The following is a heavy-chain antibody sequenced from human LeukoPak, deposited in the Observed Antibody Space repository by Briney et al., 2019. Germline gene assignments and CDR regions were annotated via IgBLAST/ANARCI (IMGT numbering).Heavy chain of an antibody. J-gene: IGHJ4*02. V-gene: IGHV1-18*01. D-gene: IGHD4-23*01. Sequence: ATVKVSCKVSGYESTGYTFPKYGINWIRQAPGQEFEWMGWISVRDGDTNYAQNIQDRVTMTTDTPTRTFYMEVRSLRSDDTAVYYCARLKFGVNSSDKWGQGTLVTVSS. CDR2: ISVRDGDT. CDR1: GYESTGYTFPKYG. CDR3: ARLKFGVNSSDK.